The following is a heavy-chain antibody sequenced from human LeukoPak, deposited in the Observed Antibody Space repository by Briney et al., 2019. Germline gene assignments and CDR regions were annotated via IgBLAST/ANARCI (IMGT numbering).Heavy chain of an antibody. D-gene: IGHD6-6*01. CDR3: ARGIAARRSHYFDY. J-gene: IGHJ4*02. CDR1: GGSISSYY. Sequence: SETLSLTCTVSGGSISSYYWSWIRQPPGKGLEWIGEINHSGSTNYNPSLKSRVTISVDTSKNQFSLKLSSVTAADTAVYYCARGIAARRSHYFDYWGQGTLVTVSS. V-gene: IGHV4-34*01. CDR2: INHSGST.